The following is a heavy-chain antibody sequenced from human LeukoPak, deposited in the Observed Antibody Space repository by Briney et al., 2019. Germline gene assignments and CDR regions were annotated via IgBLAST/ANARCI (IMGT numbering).Heavy chain of an antibody. CDR1: GGSISSGGYS. Sequence: SETLSLTCAVSGGSISSGGYSWSWIRQPPGKGLEGIGYIYHSGSTYYNPSLKSRVTISVDRSKNQFSLKLTSVTAADTAVYYCARVGSHSGSPAAGLGDYFDYWGQGAPVTVSS. CDR3: ARVGSHSGSPAAGLGDYFDY. J-gene: IGHJ4*02. CDR2: IYHSGST. V-gene: IGHV4-30-2*01. D-gene: IGHD6-13*01.